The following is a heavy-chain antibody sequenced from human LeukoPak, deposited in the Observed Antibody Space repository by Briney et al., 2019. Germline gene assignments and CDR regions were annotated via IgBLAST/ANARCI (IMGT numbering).Heavy chain of an antibody. J-gene: IGHJ5*02. D-gene: IGHD6-13*01. CDR1: GYTFTSYD. CDR2: MNPNSGNT. V-gene: IGHV1-8*01. CDR3: ARGRIAAAASS. Sequence: ASVTVSCTASGYTFTSYDINWVRQAPGQGLEWMGWMNPNSGNTGYAQKFQGRVTMTRNTSISTAYMELSSLRSEDTAVYYCARGRIAAAASSWGQGTLVTVSS.